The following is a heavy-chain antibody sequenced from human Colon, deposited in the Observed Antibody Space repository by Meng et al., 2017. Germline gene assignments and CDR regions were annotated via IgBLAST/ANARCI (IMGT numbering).Heavy chain of an antibody. CDR2: IYHSGST. J-gene: IGHJ5*02. D-gene: IGHD6-13*01. Sequence: SETLSLTCAVSGGSISSSNWCSWVRQPPGKGLEWIGEIYHSGSTNYNPSLKSRVTISVDKSKNQFSLKLSSVTAADTAVYYCARGPFRYSSSWYHSFDPWGQGTLVTVSS. CDR3: ARGPFRYSSSWYHSFDP. V-gene: IGHV4-4*02. CDR1: GGSISSSNW.